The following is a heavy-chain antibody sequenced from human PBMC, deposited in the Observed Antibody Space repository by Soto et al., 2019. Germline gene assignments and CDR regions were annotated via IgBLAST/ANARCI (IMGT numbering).Heavy chain of an antibody. CDR1: GGSISSSNW. V-gene: IGHV4-4*02. D-gene: IGHD1-26*01. J-gene: IGHJ6*02. Sequence: PSETLSLTCAVSGGSISSSNWWSCVRQPPGKGLEWIGEIYHSGSTNYNPSLKSRVTISVDKSKNQFSLKLSSVTAADTAVYYCARVTVVTPWEGYYYYGMDVWGQGTTVTVSS. CDR3: ARVTVVTPWEGYYYYGMDV. CDR2: IYHSGST.